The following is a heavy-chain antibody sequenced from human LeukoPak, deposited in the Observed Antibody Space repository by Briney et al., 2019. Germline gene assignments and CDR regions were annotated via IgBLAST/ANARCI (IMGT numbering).Heavy chain of an antibody. D-gene: IGHD4-23*01. Sequence: PGGSLRLSCAASGFTFSSYAMHWVRQAPGKGLEWVAVISYDGSNKYYADSVKGRFTISRDNSKNTLYLQMNSLRAEDTAVYYCARGGALTTVVMSVSWGQGTLVTVSS. CDR1: GFTFSSYA. CDR2: ISYDGSNK. CDR3: ARGGALTTVVMSVS. J-gene: IGHJ4*02. V-gene: IGHV3-30-3*01.